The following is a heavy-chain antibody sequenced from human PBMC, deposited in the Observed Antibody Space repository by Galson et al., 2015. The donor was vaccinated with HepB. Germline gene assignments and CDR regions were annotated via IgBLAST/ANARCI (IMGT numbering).Heavy chain of an antibody. J-gene: IGHJ4*02. D-gene: IGHD5-24*01. CDR2: IKQDGSEK. CDR1: GFTFSGFTFSDYW. CDR3: AREATMAMRFLDY. V-gene: IGHV3-7*03. Sequence: SLRLSCAASGFTFSGFTFSDYWMTWVRQAPGKGLEWVASIKQDGSEKYYVDFVEGRFTISRDNANNSLYLQMNGLRVDDTAVYYCAREATMAMRFLDYWGQGTLVTVSS.